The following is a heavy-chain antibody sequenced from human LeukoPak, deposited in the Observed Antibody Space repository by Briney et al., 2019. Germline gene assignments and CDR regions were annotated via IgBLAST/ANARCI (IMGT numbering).Heavy chain of an antibody. J-gene: IGHJ5*01. CDR3: ARTRRSSGYFPFDS. D-gene: IGHD3-22*01. CDR1: GYSISSGYY. CDR2: IYHNGNT. Sequence: PSETLSLTCVVSGYSISSGYYWDWIRQTPGKGLEWIGTIYHNGNTYSNPSLKSRVTISLDTSKNQFSLKLTSVTAADTAVYYCARTRRSSGYFPFDSWGQGTLVTVSS. V-gene: IGHV4-38-2*01.